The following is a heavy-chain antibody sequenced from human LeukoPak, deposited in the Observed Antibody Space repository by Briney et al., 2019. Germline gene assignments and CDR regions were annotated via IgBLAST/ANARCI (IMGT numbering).Heavy chain of an antibody. CDR1: GGTFSSYA. V-gene: IGHV1-69*13. CDR3: ESYDSSGYYYVGPFDY. Sequence: SVKVSCKASGGTFSSYAISWVRQAPGQGLEWMGGIIPIFGTANYAQKFQGRVTITADESTSTAYMELSSLRSEDTAVYYCESYDSSGYYYVGPFDYWGQGTLVTVSS. CDR2: IIPIFGTA. J-gene: IGHJ4*02. D-gene: IGHD3-22*01.